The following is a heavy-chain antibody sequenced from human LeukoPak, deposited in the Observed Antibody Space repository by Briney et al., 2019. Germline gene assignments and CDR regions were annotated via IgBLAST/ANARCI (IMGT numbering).Heavy chain of an antibody. J-gene: IGHJ4*02. D-gene: IGHD1-26*01. CDR3: VRQSSRWEPLGD. CDR1: GYRFTRYW. CDR2: VHPADSDT. V-gene: IGHV5-51*01. Sequence: GESLKISCQGSGYRFTRYWIGWVRQMPGKGLEWMGIVHPADSDTRYSTSFEGQVTISVDRSINTAYLQWSSLKASDTGMYYCVRQSSRWEPLGDWGQGTLVTVSS.